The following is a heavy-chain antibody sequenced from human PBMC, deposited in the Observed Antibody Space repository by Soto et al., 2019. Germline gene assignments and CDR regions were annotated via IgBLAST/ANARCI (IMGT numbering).Heavy chain of an antibody. Sequence: QVQLQQSGPGLVKPSQTLSLTCAISGDSVSSNSAAWNWIRQSPSRGLEWLGRTYYRSKWYNDYAVSGXXRXAXXPDTSKNQFSLQLNSVTPEDTAVYYCARGVVTIDYWGQGILVTVSS. J-gene: IGHJ4*02. CDR1: GDSVSSNSAA. V-gene: IGHV6-1*01. CDR2: TYYRSKWYN. CDR3: ARGVVTIDY. D-gene: IGHD3-22*01.